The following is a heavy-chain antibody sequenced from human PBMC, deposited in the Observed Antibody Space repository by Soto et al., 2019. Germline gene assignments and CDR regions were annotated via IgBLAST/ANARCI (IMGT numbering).Heavy chain of an antibody. D-gene: IGHD2-21*02. Sequence: PVGSLRLSCAASGFTFNNYAMSWVRQAPGKGLEWVSTISGNDGRTYYADSVKGRFTISRDNSRNTLSLQMNSLRAEDTAVYYCAKYCGGDCPFDYWGQGTLVTVSS. CDR3: AKYCGGDCPFDY. V-gene: IGHV3-23*01. J-gene: IGHJ4*02. CDR1: GFTFNNYA. CDR2: ISGNDGRT.